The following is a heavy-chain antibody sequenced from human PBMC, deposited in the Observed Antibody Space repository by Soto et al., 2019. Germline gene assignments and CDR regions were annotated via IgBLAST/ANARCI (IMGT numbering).Heavy chain of an antibody. CDR1: GYRFTSNY. D-gene: IGHD3-10*01. CDR3: AREPMVRAAHGFDI. Sequence: ASVKVSCKASGYRFTSNYMHWVRQAPGQGLEWMGIINPSGGSTNYAQKFQGRVTMTRDTSISTAYMELSRLRSDDTAVYYCAREPMVRAAHGFDIWGQGTMVTVSS. V-gene: IGHV1-2*02. CDR2: INPSGGST. J-gene: IGHJ3*02.